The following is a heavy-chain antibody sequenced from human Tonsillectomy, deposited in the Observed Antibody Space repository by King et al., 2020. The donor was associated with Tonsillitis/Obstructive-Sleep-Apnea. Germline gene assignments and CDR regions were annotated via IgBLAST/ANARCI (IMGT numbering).Heavy chain of an antibody. Sequence: VQLVESGGGVVQPGRSLRLSCAASGFIFRDYPMHWIRQTPDKGLEWVAVISYDGSNKYYADSVKGRFTISRDNSNNTLSLQMDSLRVEDTAKYYCARDLVGYGDYAFECFQSWGQGTLVIVTS. J-gene: IGHJ1*01. V-gene: IGHV3-30*01. CDR2: ISYDGSNK. D-gene: IGHD4-17*01. CDR3: ARDLVGYGDYAFECFQS. CDR1: GFIFRDYP.